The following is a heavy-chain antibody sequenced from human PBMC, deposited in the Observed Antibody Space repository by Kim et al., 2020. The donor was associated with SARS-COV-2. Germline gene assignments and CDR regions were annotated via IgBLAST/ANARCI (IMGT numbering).Heavy chain of an antibody. V-gene: IGHV5-51*01. D-gene: IGHD3-3*01. J-gene: IGHJ5*02. Sequence: PAFQGQVTISADKSISTAYLQWSSLKASDTAMYYCARHVGFWSGYSWFDPWGQGTLVTVSS. CDR3: ARHVGFWSGYSWFDP.